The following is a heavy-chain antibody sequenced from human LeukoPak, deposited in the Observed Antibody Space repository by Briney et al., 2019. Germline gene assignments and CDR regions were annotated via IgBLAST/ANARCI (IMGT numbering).Heavy chain of an antibody. CDR1: GYMFTSYA. CDR3: ARGSGSPYYYYMDV. D-gene: IGHD3-10*01. CDR2: ISVYNGKT. V-gene: IGHV1-18*01. Sequence: GASVKVSCQASGYMFTSYAIHWVREAPGQGLEWLGWISVYNGKTDYAEGLQGRVTMTTDRSTNTAFMELRSLRSDDTAIYFCARGSGSPYYYYMDVWAKGLQSPSP. J-gene: IGHJ6*03.